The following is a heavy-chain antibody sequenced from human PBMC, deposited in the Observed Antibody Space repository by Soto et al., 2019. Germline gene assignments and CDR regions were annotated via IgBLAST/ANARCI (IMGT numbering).Heavy chain of an antibody. Sequence: GASVKVSCKASGYTFTGYYMHWVRQAPGQGLEWMGWINPNSGGTNYAQKFQGWVTMTRDTSISTAYMELSRLRSDDTAVYYCARRGYYYDSSGYYHLTAGFAYWGQGTLVTVSS. D-gene: IGHD3-22*01. CDR1: GYTFTGYY. J-gene: IGHJ4*02. CDR2: INPNSGGT. V-gene: IGHV1-2*04. CDR3: ARRGYYYDSSGYYHLTAGFAY.